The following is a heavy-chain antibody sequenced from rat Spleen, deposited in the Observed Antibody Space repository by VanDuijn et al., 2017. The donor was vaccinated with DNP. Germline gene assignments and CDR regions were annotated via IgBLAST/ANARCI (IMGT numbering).Heavy chain of an antibody. J-gene: IGHJ4*01. CDR2: ISYDGSST. D-gene: IGHD4-3*01. Sequence: EVQLVESGGGLVQPGRSLKLSCVASGFTFSTYGMNWFRQAPKKGLEWVATISYDGSSTYYRDSVKGRFTISRDNAKSTLYLQMDSLRSEDTATYYCTSPVPSGHYVMDAWGQGVMVTVSS. CDR1: GFTFSTYG. CDR3: TSPVPSGHYVMDA. V-gene: IGHV5-29*01.